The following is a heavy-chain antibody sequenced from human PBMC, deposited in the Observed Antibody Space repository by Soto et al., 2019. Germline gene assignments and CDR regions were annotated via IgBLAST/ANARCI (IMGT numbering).Heavy chain of an antibody. J-gene: IGHJ5*02. V-gene: IGHV1-2*02. CDR1: QYTFTSYD. Sequence: QVQLVQSGAEVKRPGASVRVSCKASQYTFTSYDIFWVRQSPGRGLEWMGWIKTDSGDTHYEQNFQGRVNMTSDTSLSIDYMELNNLIADDTAVYYCARRSSTYLNEVNYDPWGQGTLVIVSS. CDR3: ARRSSTYLNEVNYDP. D-gene: IGHD2-2*01. CDR2: IKTDSGDT.